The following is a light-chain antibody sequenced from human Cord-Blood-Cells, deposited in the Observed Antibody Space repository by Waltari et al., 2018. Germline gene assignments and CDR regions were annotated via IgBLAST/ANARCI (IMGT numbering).Light chain of an antibody. V-gene: IGKV1-NL1*01. CDR2: AAS. CDR3: QQYYSTRT. CDR1: PGISNS. Sequence: DIQMTQSPSSLSASVGDRVTITCRASPGISNSLAWYQQKPGKAPKLLLYAASRLESGVPSRFSGSGSGTDYTLTISSLQPEDFATYYCQQYYSTRTFGQGTKVEIK. J-gene: IGKJ1*01.